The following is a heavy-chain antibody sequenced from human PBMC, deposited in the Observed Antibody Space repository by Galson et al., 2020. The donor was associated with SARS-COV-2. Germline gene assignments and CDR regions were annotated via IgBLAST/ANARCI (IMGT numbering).Heavy chain of an antibody. J-gene: IGHJ6*02. CDR3: ARIRVEMATIGNYYYYGMDV. CDR1: GFSLSTSGMC. CDR2: IDWDDDK. Sequence: SGPTLVKPTQTLTLTCTFSGFSLSTSGMCVSWIRQPTGKALEWLALIDWDDDKYYSTSLKTRLTISKDTSKNQVVLTMTNMDPVDTATYYCARIRVEMATIGNYYYYGMDVWGQGTTVTVSS. V-gene: IGHV2-70*01. D-gene: IGHD1-26*01.